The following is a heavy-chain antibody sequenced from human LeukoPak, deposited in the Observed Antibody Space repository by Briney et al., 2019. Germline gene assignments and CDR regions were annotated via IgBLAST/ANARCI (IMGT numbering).Heavy chain of an antibody. Sequence: GGSLRLSCAASGFTFSSYWMHWVRQAPGKGLVWVSRINSDGSNIIYADSVKGRFTFSRDNAKNTLYLQMNSLRAEDTAVYYCAKDVGDFVYDYWGQGTLVTVSS. V-gene: IGHV3-74*01. CDR1: GFTFSSYW. CDR2: INSDGSNI. J-gene: IGHJ4*02. CDR3: AKDVGDFVYDY. D-gene: IGHD4-17*01.